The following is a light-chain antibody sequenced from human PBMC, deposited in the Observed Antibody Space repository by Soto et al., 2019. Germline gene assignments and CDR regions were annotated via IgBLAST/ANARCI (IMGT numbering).Light chain of an antibody. CDR3: LQDYNYPWT. CDR2: AAS. CDR1: QGIRND. Sequence: AIQMTQYPSSLSASVGDRXXXXXXASQGIRNDLGWYQQKPGKAPKLLIYAASSLQSGVPSRFSGSGSGTDFTLTISSLQPEDFATYYCLQDYNYPWTFGQGTKVDIK. V-gene: IGKV1-6*01. J-gene: IGKJ1*01.